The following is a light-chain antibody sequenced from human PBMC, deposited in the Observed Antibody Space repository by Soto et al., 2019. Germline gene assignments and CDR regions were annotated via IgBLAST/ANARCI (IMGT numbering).Light chain of an antibody. CDR3: NSYTPSTTLLSV. CDR1: SSDVGGYNY. V-gene: IGLV2-14*01. J-gene: IGLJ1*01. CDR2: DVS. Sequence: QSALTQPASVSGSPGQSITISCTGTSSDVGGYNYVSWYQQHPGKAPKLMIYDVSNRPSGVSNRFSGSKSGNTASLTISGLQAENEADYLYNSYTPSTTLLSVF.